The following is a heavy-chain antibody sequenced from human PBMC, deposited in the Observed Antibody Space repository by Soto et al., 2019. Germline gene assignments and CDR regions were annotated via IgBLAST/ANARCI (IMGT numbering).Heavy chain of an antibody. CDR1: GGSISVYY. CDR3: AGGVGSSPPRY. J-gene: IGHJ4*02. CDR2: IYDSGSP. V-gene: IGHV4-59*01. Sequence: SETLSLTCTISGGSISVYYWSWIRQPPGQALEWIGYIYDSGSPYYNPSLRSRVIISADPSKNHISLTLTSATAADTAVYYCAGGVGSSPPRYWGRGTLVTISS. D-gene: IGHD1-26*01.